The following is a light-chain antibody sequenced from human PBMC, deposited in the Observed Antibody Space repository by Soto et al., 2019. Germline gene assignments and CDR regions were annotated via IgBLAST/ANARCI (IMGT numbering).Light chain of an antibody. Sequence: QSVLTQPPSASGTPGQRATISCSGSAFNIGSNFVYWYRQFPGMAPKLLIYRSNQRPSGVPARFSASKSGTSASLAITGLRSEDEADYYCSSWDDGLSGPVFGGGTKLTVL. J-gene: IGLJ3*02. CDR1: AFNIGSNF. CDR2: RSN. V-gene: IGLV1-47*01. CDR3: SSWDDGLSGPV.